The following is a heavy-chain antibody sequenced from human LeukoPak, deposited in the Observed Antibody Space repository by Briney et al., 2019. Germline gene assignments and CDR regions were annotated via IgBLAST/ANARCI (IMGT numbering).Heavy chain of an antibody. D-gene: IGHD3-10*01. Sequence: GGSLRLSCAASGLSFINYDMSWVRQAPGKGLEWVSGISGSGSSTYYADSVKGRFTISRDNSKNTLYLQMNRLRAEDTAVYYCAGRYYYDSGSYGSVYYFDYWGQGTLVTVSS. CDR3: AGRYYYDSGSYGSVYYFDY. CDR1: GLSFINYD. CDR2: ISGSGSST. V-gene: IGHV3-23*01. J-gene: IGHJ4*02.